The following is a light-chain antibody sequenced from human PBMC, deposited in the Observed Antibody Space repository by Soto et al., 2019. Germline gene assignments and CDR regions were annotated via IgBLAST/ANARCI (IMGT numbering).Light chain of an antibody. Sequence: DIVMTQTPLSLSVSPGQPASMSCKSSQSLLHSNGYNYLDWYPQKPGQSPQLLIYLGSNRASGVPDRFSGTGSGTDFTLKISRVEADDVGVYYCMQTLQTPPFTFGPGTKVDIK. CDR2: LGS. J-gene: IGKJ3*01. CDR1: QSLLHSNGYNY. V-gene: IGKV2-28*01. CDR3: MQTLQTPPFT.